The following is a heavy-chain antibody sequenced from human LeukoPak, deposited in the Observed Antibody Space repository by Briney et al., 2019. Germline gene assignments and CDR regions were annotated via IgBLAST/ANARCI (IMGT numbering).Heavy chain of an antibody. Sequence: ASVKVSCKASGYTFTGYYIHWVRQAPGQGLEWMGWINPNSGDTNYAQKFQGRVTMTRATSISTAYMELSRLRSDDTAVYYCAREGYCSSTSCYGAWFDPWGQGTPVTVSS. J-gene: IGHJ5*02. V-gene: IGHV1-2*02. D-gene: IGHD2-2*01. CDR1: GYTFTGYY. CDR3: AREGYCSSTSCYGAWFDP. CDR2: INPNSGDT.